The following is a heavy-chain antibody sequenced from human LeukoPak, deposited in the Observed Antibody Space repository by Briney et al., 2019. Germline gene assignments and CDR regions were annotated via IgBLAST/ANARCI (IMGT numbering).Heavy chain of an antibody. CDR2: ISSSSSYI. V-gene: IGHV3-21*01. Sequence: GGSLRLSCAASGFTFSSYTMKWVRQAPGKGLEWVSCISSSSSYIYYADSVKGRFTISRDNAKNSLYLQMNSLRAEDTAVYYCAKDHLPLLRFLEWLPNNWFDPWGQGTLVTVSS. CDR1: GFTFSSYT. D-gene: IGHD3-3*01. CDR3: AKDHLPLLRFLEWLPNNWFDP. J-gene: IGHJ5*02.